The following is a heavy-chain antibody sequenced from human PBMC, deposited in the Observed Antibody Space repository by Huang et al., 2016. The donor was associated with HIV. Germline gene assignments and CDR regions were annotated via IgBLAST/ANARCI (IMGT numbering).Heavy chain of an antibody. J-gene: IGHJ3*02. CDR2: LDPEDGET. D-gene: IGHD2-15*01. CDR3: ATSTPDVGAGVLRSAFDI. CDR1: GYTVSELS. V-gene: IGHV1-24*01. Sequence: QVQLVESGAELKKPGASVRVSCKVSGYTVSELSLHWVRQAHEKGLEWMGVLDPEDGETIYAQRFQGRVTMTEDTSTDTAYMELSSLRPEDTAVYYCATSTPDVGAGVLRSAFDIWGQGTMVTVSS.